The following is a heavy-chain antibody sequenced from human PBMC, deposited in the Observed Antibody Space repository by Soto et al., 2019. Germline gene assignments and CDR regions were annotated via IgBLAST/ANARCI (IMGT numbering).Heavy chain of an antibody. CDR2: ISGSGGTT. V-gene: IGHV3-23*01. J-gene: IGHJ1*01. D-gene: IGHD6-19*01. CDR1: GFTFSSYA. Sequence: HPGGSLRLSCAASGFTFSSYAMSWVRQAPGKGLEWVSAISGSGGTTYYVDSVKGRFTISRDNSKNTLYLQMNSLRAEDTAVYYCARDFYGSGWYWGYFQHWGQGTLVTVSS. CDR3: ARDFYGSGWYWGYFQH.